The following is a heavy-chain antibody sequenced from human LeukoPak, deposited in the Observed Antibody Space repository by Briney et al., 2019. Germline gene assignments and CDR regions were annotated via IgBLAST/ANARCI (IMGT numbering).Heavy chain of an antibody. CDR2: INPNSGGT. J-gene: IGHJ5*02. D-gene: IGHD6-19*01. CDR3: ARDLEGEEWLAQNWFDP. Sequence: ASVKVSCKASGYTFTGYCMHWVRQAPGQGLEWMGWINPNSGGTNYAQKFQGRVTMTRDTSISTAYMELSRLRSDDTAVYYCARDLEGEEWLAQNWFDPWGQGTLVTVSS. CDR1: GYTFTGYC. V-gene: IGHV1-2*02.